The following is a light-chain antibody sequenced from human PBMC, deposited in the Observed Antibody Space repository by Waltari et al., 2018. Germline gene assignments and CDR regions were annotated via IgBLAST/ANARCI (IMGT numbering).Light chain of an antibody. CDR3: QQSYITPPTT. J-gene: IGKJ4*01. V-gene: IGKV1-39*01. CDR2: AAS. CDR1: QRVNNY. Sequence: DIEMTQSPSSLSASVGDRVTIACRASQRVNNYLNWYQQKPGKAPKVLIYAASALQSGVPERFSGSGSGTDFTLTISSLQSEDFATYYCQQSYITPPTTFGGGTKVEMK.